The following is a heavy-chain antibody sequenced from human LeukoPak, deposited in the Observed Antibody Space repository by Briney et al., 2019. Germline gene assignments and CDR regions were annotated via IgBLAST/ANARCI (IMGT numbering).Heavy chain of an antibody. D-gene: IGHD5-12*01. CDR3: ARDHRSGYENQYGMDV. V-gene: IGHV4-31*03. CDR1: GGSISSGDYY. J-gene: IGHJ6*02. CDR2: IYYSGST. Sequence: KTSETLSLTCTVSGGSISSGDYYWSWIRQHPGKGLEWIGYIYYSGSTYYNPSLKSRVTISVDTSKNQFSLKLSSVTAADTAVYYCARDHRSGYENQYGMDVWGQGTTVTVSS.